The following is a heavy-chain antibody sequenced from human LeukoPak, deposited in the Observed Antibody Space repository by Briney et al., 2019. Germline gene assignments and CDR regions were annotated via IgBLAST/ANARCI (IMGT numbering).Heavy chain of an antibody. V-gene: IGHV3-21*01. CDR3: ARDKMLCLVG. J-gene: IGHJ4*02. CDR1: GFTFSSYS. Sequence: GGALRLSCAASGFTFSSYSMNWVRQAPGKGLEWVSSISSSSSYIYYADSVKGRFTISRDNAKNSLYLQMNSLRAEDTAVCYCARDKMLCLVGWGQGTLVTVSS. D-gene: IGHD2-2*01. CDR2: ISSSSSYI.